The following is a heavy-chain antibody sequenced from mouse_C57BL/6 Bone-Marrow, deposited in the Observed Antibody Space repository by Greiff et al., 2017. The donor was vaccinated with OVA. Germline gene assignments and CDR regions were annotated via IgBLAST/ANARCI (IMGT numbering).Heavy chain of an antibody. V-gene: IGHV1-64*01. Sequence: LQLQQSGPGLVKPGASVKLSCKSSGYPFPAYGMPWVSRGPGQGLEWIGRINPNGGSTNDNEKFKSNATLTVDKSSSTAYMQLSSLTSEDSAVYYCARVDSSDVRYYAMDYWGQGTTVTVSS. J-gene: IGHJ4*01. CDR1: GYPFPAYG. CDR3: ARVDSSDVRYYAMDY. D-gene: IGHD1-1*01. CDR2: INPNGGST.